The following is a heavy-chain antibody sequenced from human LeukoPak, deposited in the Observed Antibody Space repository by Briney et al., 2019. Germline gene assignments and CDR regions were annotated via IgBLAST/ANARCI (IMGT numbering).Heavy chain of an antibody. D-gene: IGHD5-18*01. CDR3: AGRGYSYGYYFDY. Sequence: KPSETLSLTCTVSGGSISSYYWSWTRQPPGKGLEWIGYIYYSGSTNYNPSLKSRVTISVDTSKNQFSLKLSSVTAADTAVYYCAGRGYSYGYYFDYWGQGTLVTVSS. CDR1: GGSISSYY. J-gene: IGHJ4*02. V-gene: IGHV4-59*01. CDR2: IYYSGST.